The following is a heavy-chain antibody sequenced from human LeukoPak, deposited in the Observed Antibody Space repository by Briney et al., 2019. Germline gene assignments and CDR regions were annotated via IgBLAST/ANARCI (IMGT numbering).Heavy chain of an antibody. J-gene: IGHJ5*02. Sequence: SVKVSCKASGGTFSSYAISWVRQAPGQGLEWMGGIIPIFGTANYAQKFQGRVTITADKSTSTAYMELSSLRSEDTAVYYCARGVVAAAGTVWFDPWGQGTLVTVSS. D-gene: IGHD6-13*01. V-gene: IGHV1-69*06. CDR3: ARGVVAAAGTVWFDP. CDR1: GGTFSSYA. CDR2: IIPIFGTA.